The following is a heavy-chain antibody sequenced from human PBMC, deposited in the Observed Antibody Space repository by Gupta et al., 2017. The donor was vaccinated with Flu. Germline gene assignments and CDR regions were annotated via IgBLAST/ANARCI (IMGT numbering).Heavy chain of an antibody. CDR3: ARRLSGRGSPGQKMIPYFDY. D-gene: IGHD3-16*02. V-gene: IGHV3-7*01. Sequence: EVQLVESGGGLVQPGGSLRLSCAASGFTFSSYWMSWVRQAPGKGLEWVANIKQDGSEKYYVDSVKGRFTISRDNAKNSLYLQMNSLRAEDTAVYYCARRLSGRGSPGQKMIPYFDYWGQGTLVTVSS. CDR2: IKQDGSEK. CDR1: GFTFSSYW. J-gene: IGHJ4*02.